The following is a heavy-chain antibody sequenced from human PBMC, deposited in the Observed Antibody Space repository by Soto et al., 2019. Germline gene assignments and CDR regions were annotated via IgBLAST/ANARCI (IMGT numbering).Heavy chain of an antibody. CDR1: GGTFSSYA. CDR3: ARTGYVISRYSSGWYGYFDY. Sequence: SVKVSCKASGGTFSSYAISWVRQAPGQGLEWMGGIIPIFGTANYAQKFQGRVTITADESTSTAYMELSSLRSEDTAVYYCARTGYVISRYSSGWYGYFDYWGQGTLVTVSS. CDR2: IIPIFGTA. V-gene: IGHV1-69*13. D-gene: IGHD6-19*01. J-gene: IGHJ4*02.